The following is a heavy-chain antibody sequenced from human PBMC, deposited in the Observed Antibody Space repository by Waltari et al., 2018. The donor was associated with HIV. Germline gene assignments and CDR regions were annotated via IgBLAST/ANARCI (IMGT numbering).Heavy chain of an antibody. CDR2: ISSSTTYK. Sequence: EVQLVESGGGLVKPGGSLRLACAASGFTFSTSNMNWVRQAPGRGLEWISSISSSTTYKNYAESVKGRFTISRDNANKSLYLQMNSLRAEDTAVYYCARDWSAYDEPDYYYAMDVWGQGTTVTVSS. V-gene: IGHV3-21*02. D-gene: IGHD3-3*01. J-gene: IGHJ6*02. CDR3: ARDWSAYDEPDYYYAMDV. CDR1: GFTFSTSN.